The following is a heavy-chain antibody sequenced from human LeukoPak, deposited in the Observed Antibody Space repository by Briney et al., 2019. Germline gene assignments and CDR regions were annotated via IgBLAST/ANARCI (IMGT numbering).Heavy chain of an antibody. J-gene: IGHJ4*02. D-gene: IGHD4/OR15-4a*01. CDR3: AKDLRNGDNYGFLDY. V-gene: IGHV3-23*01. CDR1: GFTFSSSG. Sequence: GGSLRLSCAASGFTFSSSGMGWVRQTADKGLEWVSSIHASGGRAYYADSVKGRFTVSRDNSKNTLYLQMNSLRVEDTAIYYCAKDLRNGDNYGFLDYWGQGTLVTVSP. CDR2: IHASGGRA.